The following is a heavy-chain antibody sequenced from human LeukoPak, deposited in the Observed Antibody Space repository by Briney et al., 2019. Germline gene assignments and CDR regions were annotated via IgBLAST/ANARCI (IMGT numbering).Heavy chain of an antibody. CDR2: IYYSGSS. D-gene: IGHD3-10*01. CDR3: ARDRLNYFASGSYYSPSSFFDY. J-gene: IGHJ4*02. V-gene: IGHV4-39*07. Sequence: PSETLSLTCTVSGGSISSSSYYWGWIRQPPGKGLEWIGRIYYSGSSYFNPSLKSRVTISVDTSKNQFSLKLSSVTAADTAVYYCARDRLNYFASGSYYSPSSFFDYWGQGTLVTVSS. CDR1: GGSISSSSYY.